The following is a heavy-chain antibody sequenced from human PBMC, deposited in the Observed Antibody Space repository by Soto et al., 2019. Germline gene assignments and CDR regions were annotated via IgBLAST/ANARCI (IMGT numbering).Heavy chain of an antibody. V-gene: IGHV4-39*01. CDR3: ARHSSLGSSYYP. CDR2: IYYSGRT. D-gene: IGHD3-22*01. Sequence: QLQLQESGPGLVKPSETLSLTCTVSCGSISSSTYYWGWIRQPPGTGLEWIGTIYYSGRTYYHPSLESRVTISVGTSKSQFCLKMSFVTAADTAVYYCARHSSLGSSYYPWGQGTMVTVSP. J-gene: IGHJ3*01. CDR1: CGSISSSTYY.